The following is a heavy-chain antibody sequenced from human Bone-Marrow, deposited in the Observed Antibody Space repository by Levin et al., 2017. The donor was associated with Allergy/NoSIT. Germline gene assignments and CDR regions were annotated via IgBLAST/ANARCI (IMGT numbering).Heavy chain of an antibody. J-gene: IGHJ3*02. CDR3: AREGDILTGHYDVFDI. CDR2: ITGADGNI. Sequence: EASVKVSCVASELTFKTYTMAWVRQAPGKGLEWVSSITGADGNIHYADSVKGRFTISRDNAKNSLYLQMNSLRVEDTGVYYCAREGDILTGHYDVFDIWGQGTMVTVSS. D-gene: IGHD3-9*01. V-gene: IGHV3-21*06. CDR1: ELTFKTYT.